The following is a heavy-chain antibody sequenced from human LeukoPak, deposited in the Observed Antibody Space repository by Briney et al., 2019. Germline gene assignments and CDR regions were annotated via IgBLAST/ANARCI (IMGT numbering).Heavy chain of an antibody. CDR3: ARLPIVVVAFDY. CDR2: IYYSGST. V-gene: IGHV4-39*01. D-gene: IGHD2-21*01. Sequence: SETLSLTCTVSGGSISSSSYYWGWIRQPPGKGLEWIGSIYYSGSTYYNPPLKSRVTISVDTSKNQFSLKLSSVTAADTAVYYCARLPIVVVAFDYWGQGTLVAVSS. J-gene: IGHJ4*02. CDR1: GGSISSSSYY.